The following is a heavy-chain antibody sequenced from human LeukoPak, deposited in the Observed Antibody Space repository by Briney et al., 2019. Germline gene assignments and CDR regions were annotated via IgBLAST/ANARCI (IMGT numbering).Heavy chain of an antibody. CDR1: GFTVSSNY. D-gene: IGHD3-10*01. Sequence: GGSLRLSCAASGFTVSSNYMNWVRQAPGKGPVWVSRIKTDGSITDYADFVKGRFTISRDNSKNTLYLQMNSLRAEDTAVYYCAKDRPPYGPGRGMDVWGKGTTVTISS. J-gene: IGHJ6*03. CDR2: IKTDGSIT. V-gene: IGHV3-74*01. CDR3: AKDRPPYGPGRGMDV.